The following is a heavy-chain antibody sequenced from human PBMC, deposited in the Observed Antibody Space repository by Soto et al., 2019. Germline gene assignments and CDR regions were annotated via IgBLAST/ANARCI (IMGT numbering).Heavy chain of an antibody. V-gene: IGHV1-69*08. J-gene: IGHJ4*02. Sequence: QVQLVQSGAEVKKPGSSVKVSCKAPGGTFSSYSINWVRQAPGQGLEWMGRVVPKIGNINFVRKFQGRLTLTADKSTRTALLEPSSLRPEDTAVYYCTRGGRDNNWNDGNFEYWGQGTQVTVSS. CDR1: GGTFSSYS. CDR2: VVPKIGNI. D-gene: IGHD1-20*01. CDR3: TRGGRDNNWNDGNFEY.